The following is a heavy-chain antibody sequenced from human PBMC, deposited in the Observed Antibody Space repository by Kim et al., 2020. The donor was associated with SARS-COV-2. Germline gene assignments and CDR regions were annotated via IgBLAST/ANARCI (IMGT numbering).Heavy chain of an antibody. CDR1: GFTFGSYA. CDR2: ISGNGGST. J-gene: IGHJ4*02. D-gene: IGHD6-19*01. CDR3: ANFGGFRIAVGAYFDY. V-gene: IGHV3-23*01. Sequence: GGSLRLSCAASGFTFGSYAMSWVRQAPGKGLEWVSAISGNGGSTYYADSVKGRFTISRDNSKNTLYLQMNSLRAEDTAVYYCANFGGFRIAVGAYFDYWGQGTLVTVSS.